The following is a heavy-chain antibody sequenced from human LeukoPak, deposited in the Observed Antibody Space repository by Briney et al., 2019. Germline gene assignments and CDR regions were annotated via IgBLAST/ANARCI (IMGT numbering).Heavy chain of an antibody. CDR1: GFTFSSYW. J-gene: IGHJ3*02. D-gene: IGHD2-2*01. V-gene: IGHV3-7*01. CDR2: IKQDGSDT. Sequence: GGSLRLSCAASGFTFSSYWMSWVRQAPGKGLEWVASIKQDGSDTYYVDSVKGRFTISRDNAKNSLYLQMNSLRVEDTALYYCAREVDIVVVPAASYAFDIWGQGTMVTVSS. CDR3: AREVDIVVVPAASYAFDI.